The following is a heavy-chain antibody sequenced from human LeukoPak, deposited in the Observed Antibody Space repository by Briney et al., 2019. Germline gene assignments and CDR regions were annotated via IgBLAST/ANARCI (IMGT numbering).Heavy chain of an antibody. CDR3: ASAPGDDYGDYYFDY. CDR1: GYTLTELS. J-gene: IGHJ4*02. V-gene: IGHV1-24*01. D-gene: IGHD4-17*01. Sequence: ASVKVSCKVSGYTLTELSMHWVRQAPGKGLEWMGGFDPEDGETIYAQKFQGRVTMTEDTSTDTAYMELSSLRSEDTAVYYCASAPGDDYGDYYFDYWGQGTLVTVSS. CDR2: FDPEDGET.